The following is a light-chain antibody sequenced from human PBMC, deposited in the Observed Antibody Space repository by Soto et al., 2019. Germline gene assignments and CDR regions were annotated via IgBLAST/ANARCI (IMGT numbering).Light chain of an antibody. J-gene: IGKJ4*01. CDR2: DAS. V-gene: IGKV3-20*01. CDR1: QSVTSSY. CDR3: QQYGSSPRLT. Sequence: EIVLTQSPDTLSLSPGERVTLSCRASQSVTSSYLAWYQQRPGQAPRLLIYDASSRAPGIPDRFSGSGSETDFTLTISRLEPEDFAVYYCQQYGSSPRLTFGGGTKVEI.